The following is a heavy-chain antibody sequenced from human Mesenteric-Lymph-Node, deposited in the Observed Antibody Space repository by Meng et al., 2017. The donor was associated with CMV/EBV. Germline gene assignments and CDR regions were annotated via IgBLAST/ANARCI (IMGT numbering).Heavy chain of an antibody. D-gene: IGHD2/OR15-2a*01. CDR3: ARGFNGMEYCSSSTTCHYFGSFDI. Sequence: MSWIRQAPGKGPEWISYISGSGRNRHYADSVKGRFTISRDNAKNSLYLLVTSLRADDTAVYYCARGFNGMEYCSSSTTCHYFGSFDIWGQGTMVTVSS. CDR2: ISGSGRNR. V-gene: IGHV3-11*01. J-gene: IGHJ3*02.